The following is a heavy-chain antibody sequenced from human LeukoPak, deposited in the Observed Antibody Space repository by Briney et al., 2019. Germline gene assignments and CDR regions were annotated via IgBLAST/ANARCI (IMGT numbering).Heavy chain of an antibody. J-gene: IGHJ6*02. V-gene: IGHV3-64*02. D-gene: IGHD2-2*01. CDR2: LNANGDNT. Sequence: GGSLRLPCAGSGFTFSSHALHWVRQAPGEGLEPVSALNANGDNTYYADSVKGRFTISRDNSKNTLYLHLGSLRAEDMAVYCCARGSSSRYYYGMDVWGQGTTVIVSS. CDR3: ARGSSSRYYYGMDV. CDR1: GFTFSSHA.